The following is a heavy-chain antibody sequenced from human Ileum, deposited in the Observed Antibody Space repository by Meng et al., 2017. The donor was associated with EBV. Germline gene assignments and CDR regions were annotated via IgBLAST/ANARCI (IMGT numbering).Heavy chain of an antibody. D-gene: IGHD5-24*01. Sequence: QVQLCQSGAEVKKPGASVKVSCKASGYTFTNYDISWVRQATGQGLEWMGWMNPKTGTAHYAQKFQGRVSMTRDTSITTAYMELSSLTSEDTAVYYCVRTLERGDYWGQGTLVTVSS. CDR3: VRTLERGDY. V-gene: IGHV1-8*01. CDR1: GYTFTNYD. J-gene: IGHJ4*02. CDR2: MNPKTGTA.